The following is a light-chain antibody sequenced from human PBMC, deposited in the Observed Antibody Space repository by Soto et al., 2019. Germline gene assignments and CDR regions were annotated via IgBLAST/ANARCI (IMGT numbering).Light chain of an antibody. CDR2: GND. CDR3: AAWYARVNVV. V-gene: IGLV1-47*01. J-gene: IGLJ2*01. CDR1: SSNIGNKY. Sequence: QSVLTQPPSASGTPGQRVTISCSGSSSNIGNKYVDWYQQVPGTAPKLLIYGNDQRPSGVPDRFSGSKSGTSASLAISGLRSEDEADYYCAAWYARVNVVFGGGTKLTVL.